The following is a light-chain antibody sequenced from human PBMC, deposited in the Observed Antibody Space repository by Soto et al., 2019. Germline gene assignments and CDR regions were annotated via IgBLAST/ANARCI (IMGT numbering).Light chain of an antibody. J-gene: IGKJ5*01. CDR3: QQSYSTPIS. CDR2: TAS. CDR1: QSISSH. V-gene: IGKV1-39*01. Sequence: DIRMTQSPSSLSASVGDTVTMTCRASQSISSHLNWYQQKPGKAPNLLMYTASNLQSGVPSRFSGSGSGTDFTLTISSLQPEDFATYYCQQSYSTPISFGQGTRLEIK.